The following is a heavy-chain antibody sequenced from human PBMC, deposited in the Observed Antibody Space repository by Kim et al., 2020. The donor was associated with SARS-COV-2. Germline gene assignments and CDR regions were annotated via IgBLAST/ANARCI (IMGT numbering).Heavy chain of an antibody. V-gene: IGHV4-59*01. CDR2: IYYSGST. Sequence: SETLSLTCTVSGGSISSYYWSWIRQPPGKGLEWIGYIYYSGSTNYNPSLKSRVTISVDTSKNQFSLKLSSVTAADTAVYYCARAYDSSGYYYETWFDPWG. J-gene: IGHJ5*02. D-gene: IGHD3-22*01. CDR1: GGSISSYY. CDR3: ARAYDSSGYYYETWFDP.